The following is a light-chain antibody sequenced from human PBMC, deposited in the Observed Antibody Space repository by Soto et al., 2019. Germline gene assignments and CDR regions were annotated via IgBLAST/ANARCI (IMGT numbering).Light chain of an antibody. CDR3: QQYNNWPPLWT. Sequence: EIVLTHSPATLSWSPVERAILSCRASQSVSTFLAWFQQKPGQAPRLLIYGASTRATGIPARFSGSGSGTEFTLTISSLQSEDFAVYYCQQYNNWPPLWTFGQGTKVDIK. J-gene: IGKJ1*01. CDR2: GAS. V-gene: IGKV3-15*01. CDR1: QSVSTF.